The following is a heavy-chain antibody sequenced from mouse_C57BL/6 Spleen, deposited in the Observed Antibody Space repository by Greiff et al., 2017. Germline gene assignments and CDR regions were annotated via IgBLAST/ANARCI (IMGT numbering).Heavy chain of an antibody. CDR1: GFSLTSYG. Sequence: VKVVESGPGLVAPSQSLSITCTVSGFSLTSYGVDWVRQSPGKGLEWLGVLWGVGSTNYNSALKSRLSISKDNSKSQVFLKMNSLQTDATAMYYCARSGYDYADWYFDVWGTGTTVTVSS. J-gene: IGHJ1*03. CDR2: LWGVGST. D-gene: IGHD2-4*01. V-gene: IGHV2-6*01. CDR3: ARSGYDYADWYFDV.